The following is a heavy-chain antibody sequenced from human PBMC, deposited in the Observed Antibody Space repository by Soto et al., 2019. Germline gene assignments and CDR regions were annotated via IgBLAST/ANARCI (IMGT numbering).Heavy chain of an antibody. CDR1: GYSFTSYW. D-gene: IGHD3-9*01. CDR3: ARQREYYDILTGPLIDY. V-gene: IGHV5-51*01. CDR2: IYPGDSDT. J-gene: IGHJ4*02. Sequence: PGESLKISCKGSGYSFTSYWIGWVRQMPGKGMEWMGIIYPGDSDTRYSPYFQGQVTISADKSISTAYLQWSSLKASDTAMYYCARQREYYDILTGPLIDYWGQGTLVTVSS.